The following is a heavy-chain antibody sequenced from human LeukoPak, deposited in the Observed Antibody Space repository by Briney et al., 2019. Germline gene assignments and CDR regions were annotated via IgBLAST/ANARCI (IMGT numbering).Heavy chain of an antibody. CDR1: GFTFRSYD. J-gene: IGHJ4*02. Sequence: GGSLRLSCAVSGFTFRSYDMSWVRQAPGKGLEWVSAITASSSSTHDADSVQGRFTISRDNFKNTLYLQMNSLRPEDTAIYYCAKLFESGTYNNFFHYWGQGTLVTVSS. CDR2: ITASSSST. D-gene: IGHD3-10*01. V-gene: IGHV3-23*01. CDR3: AKLFESGTYNNFFHY.